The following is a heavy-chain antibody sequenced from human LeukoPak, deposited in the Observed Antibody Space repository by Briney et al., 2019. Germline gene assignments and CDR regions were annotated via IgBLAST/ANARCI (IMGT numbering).Heavy chain of an antibody. V-gene: IGHV3-21*01. CDR1: GFTFSTYT. CDR2: ISSIGRYI. Sequence: GGSLRLSCAASGFTFSTYTMNWVRQAPGKGLEWASSISSIGRYIYYADSVKGRFTISRDNTKNSLYLQMNSLSPEDTAVYYCAREETDYFDYWGQGTLVTVSS. CDR3: AREETDYFDY. J-gene: IGHJ4*02.